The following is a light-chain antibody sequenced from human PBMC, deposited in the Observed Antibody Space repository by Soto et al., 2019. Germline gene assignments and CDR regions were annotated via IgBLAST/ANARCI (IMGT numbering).Light chain of an antibody. V-gene: IGKV3-15*01. Sequence: EIVMTQSPATLSVSPGERATLSCRASQSVSINLAWYQPKPGQAPRLLIYGASTRATGIPARFSGSGSGTEFTLTISSLQSEDFAVYYCQHYNNWPPWTFGQGTKVEIK. CDR1: QSVSIN. J-gene: IGKJ1*01. CDR2: GAS. CDR3: QHYNNWPPWT.